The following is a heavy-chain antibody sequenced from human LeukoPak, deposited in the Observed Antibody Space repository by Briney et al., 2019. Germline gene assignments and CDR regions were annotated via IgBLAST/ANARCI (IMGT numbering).Heavy chain of an antibody. CDR2: INPNSGGT. CDR1: GYTFTGYY. J-gene: IGHJ4*02. D-gene: IGHD3-22*01. CDR3: ARDHYDSSGWCDY. Sequence: GASVKVSCKASGYTFTGYYMHWVRQAPGQGLEWMGWINPNSGGTNYAQKFQGRVTMTRDTSISTAYMELSRLRSDDTAVYYCARDHYDSSGWCDYWGQETLVTVSS. V-gene: IGHV1-2*02.